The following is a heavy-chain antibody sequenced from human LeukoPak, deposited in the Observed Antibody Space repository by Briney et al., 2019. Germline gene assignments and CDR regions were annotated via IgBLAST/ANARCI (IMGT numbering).Heavy chain of an antibody. CDR2: INPSGGGT. D-gene: IGHD3-16*01. CDR1: GYTFTSYY. Sequence: AASVKVSCKASGYTFTSYYIHWVRQAPGQGLEWMGIINPSGGGTGYTQKFQGRVTMTRDTSTSTVYMELSSLRSEDTAVYYCARDTCGGNSVGGACLDYWGQGTLVTVSS. V-gene: IGHV1-46*01. CDR3: ARDTCGGNSVGGACLDY. J-gene: IGHJ4*02.